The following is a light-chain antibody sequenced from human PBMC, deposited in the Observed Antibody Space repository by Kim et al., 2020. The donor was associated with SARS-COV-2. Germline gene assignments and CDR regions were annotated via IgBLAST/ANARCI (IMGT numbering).Light chain of an antibody. CDR1: QSISTW. Sequence: DIQLTQSPSTLSASVGDRVTITCRASQSISTWLAWYQQKLGKAPKLLIFDASNLESGVPPRFSGSGSGTEFTLTISRLQPDDVATYYCQQYDRDSTFGQGTKVDIK. CDR2: DAS. J-gene: IGKJ1*01. V-gene: IGKV1-5*01. CDR3: QQYDRDST.